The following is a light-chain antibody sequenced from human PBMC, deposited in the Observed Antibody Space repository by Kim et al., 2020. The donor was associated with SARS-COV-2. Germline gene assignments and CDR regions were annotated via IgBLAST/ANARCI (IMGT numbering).Light chain of an antibody. J-gene: IGKJ2*01. CDR2: GAS. Sequence: LPPGERATLSCRASQSVSRNYLAWYQQKLGQTPRLLIYGASTRAPGIPDRFSGSGSGADFTLTISSLGPEDFAVYYCQHYGGSRYTFGQGTKLEI. V-gene: IGKV3-20*01. CDR1: QSVSRNY. CDR3: QHYGGSRYT.